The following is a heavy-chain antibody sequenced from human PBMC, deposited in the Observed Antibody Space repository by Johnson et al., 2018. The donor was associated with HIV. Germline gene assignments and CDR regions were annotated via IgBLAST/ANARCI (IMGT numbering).Heavy chain of an antibody. V-gene: IGHV3-30*14. CDR2: ISSDGSTE. CDR3: ARESPGYAFDI. Sequence: VQLVESGGGVVQPGRSLRLSCAASGFTLSSYTIHWVRQAPGKGLEWVAVISSDGSTEHYADSVKGRFTISRENAKNSLYLQMNSLRAGDTAVYYCARESPGYAFDIWGQGTMVTVSS. J-gene: IGHJ3*02. CDR1: GFTLSSYT. D-gene: IGHD1-1*01.